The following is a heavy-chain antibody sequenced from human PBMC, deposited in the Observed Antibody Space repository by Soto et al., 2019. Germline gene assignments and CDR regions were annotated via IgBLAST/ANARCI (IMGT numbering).Heavy chain of an antibody. J-gene: IGHJ3*02. CDR3: VRRSPEDAFDI. CDR2: IYEGGNT. Sequence: QLQLQESGSGLVKPSQTLSLTCAVSGGSIISDGYSWSWIRQPPGKGLQWIGHIYEGGNTYYTPSLESRVAISTDKSKNQFSLRLSSVTAEDTAVYYCVRRSPEDAFDIWGQGTMVTVSP. CDR1: GGSIISDGYS. V-gene: IGHV4-30-2*01.